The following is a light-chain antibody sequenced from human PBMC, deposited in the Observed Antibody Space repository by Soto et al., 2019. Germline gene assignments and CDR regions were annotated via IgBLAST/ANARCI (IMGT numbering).Light chain of an antibody. CDR1: QSVSSSY. Sequence: EIVLTQSPGTLSLSPGERATLSCRASQSVSSSYLAWYQQKPGQAPRLLIYGASSRATGIPDRFSSSGSGTDFTLTISRLDPEDFAVYYCQQYGNSPHFGQGTKLEIK. CDR2: GAS. V-gene: IGKV3-20*01. CDR3: QQYGNSPH. J-gene: IGKJ2*01.